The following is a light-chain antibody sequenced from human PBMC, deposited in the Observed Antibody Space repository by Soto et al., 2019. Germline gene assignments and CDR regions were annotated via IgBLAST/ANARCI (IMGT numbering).Light chain of an antibody. CDR1: QGISSY. V-gene: IGKV1-9*01. CDR2: AAS. CDR3: QQSYSTPLT. J-gene: IGKJ4*01. Sequence: DIQFTQSPSFLSASVGDRVTITCRASQGISSYLAWYQQKPGKAPKLLIYAASTLQSGVPSRFRGSGSGTEFTLTISSLQPEDFATYYCQQSYSTPLTFGGGTKVDIK.